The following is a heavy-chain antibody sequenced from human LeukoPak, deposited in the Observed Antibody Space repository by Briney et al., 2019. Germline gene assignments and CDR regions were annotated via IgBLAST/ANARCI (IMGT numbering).Heavy chain of an antibody. V-gene: IGHV1-69*13. CDR3: ASGITGTDMITFGGVHHDAFDI. D-gene: IGHD3-16*01. CDR2: IIPIFGTA. CDR1: GGTFSSYA. Sequence: GASVKVSCKASGGTFSSYAISWVRQAPGQGLEWMGGIIPIFGTANYAQKFQGRVTITADESTSTAYMELSSLRSEDTAVYYCASGITGTDMITFGGVHHDAFDIWGQGTMVTVSS. J-gene: IGHJ3*02.